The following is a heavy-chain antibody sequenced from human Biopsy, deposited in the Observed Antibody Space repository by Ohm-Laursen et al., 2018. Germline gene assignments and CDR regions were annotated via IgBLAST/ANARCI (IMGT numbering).Heavy chain of an antibody. D-gene: IGHD5-18*01. CDR1: GYNFNAYY. V-gene: IGHV1-2*02. CDR2: INPNNGGT. J-gene: IGHJ3*01. Sequence: ASVKVSCKASGYNFNAYYMQWVRQAPGQGLEWMGWINPNNGGTNYAHKFQGRVTMTRDTSISTAYMHLSGLTSDDTAVYYCARLAYSEYRRDPLDVWGQGTMVTVSS. CDR3: ARLAYSEYRRDPLDV.